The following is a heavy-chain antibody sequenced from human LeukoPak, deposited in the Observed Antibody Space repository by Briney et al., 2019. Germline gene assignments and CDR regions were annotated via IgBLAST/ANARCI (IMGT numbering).Heavy chain of an antibody. CDR1: GGSISTANYY. J-gene: IGHJ3*02. Sequence: SETLSLTCTVSGGSISTANYYWGWIRQPPGKGLEWIGYIYYSGSTNYNPSLKSRVTISVDTSKNQFSLKLSSVTAADTAVYYCARVGALLWFGPTAAFDIWGQGTMVTVSS. V-gene: IGHV4-61*01. D-gene: IGHD3-10*01. CDR3: ARVGALLWFGPTAAFDI. CDR2: IYYSGST.